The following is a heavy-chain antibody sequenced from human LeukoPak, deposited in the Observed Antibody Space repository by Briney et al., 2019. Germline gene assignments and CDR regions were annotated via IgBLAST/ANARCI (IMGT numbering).Heavy chain of an antibody. Sequence: GASVKVSCKASGYTFNGYYMHWVRQAPGQGLEWMGWINPNSGGTNYAQKFQGRVTMTRDTSISTAYMELSRLRSDDTAVYYCARDLTMVRGVIIIPDWFDPWGQGTLVTVSS. J-gene: IGHJ5*02. CDR1: GYTFNGYY. CDR3: ARDLTMVRGVIIIPDWFDP. CDR2: INPNSGGT. D-gene: IGHD3-10*01. V-gene: IGHV1-2*02.